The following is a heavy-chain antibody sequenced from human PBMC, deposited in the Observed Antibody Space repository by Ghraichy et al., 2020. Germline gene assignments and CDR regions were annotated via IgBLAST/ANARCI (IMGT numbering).Heavy chain of an antibody. D-gene: IGHD6-19*01. CDR2: ISGSGGST. CDR3: AKDLGTSGWYFDY. CDR1: GFTFSNYA. V-gene: IGHV3-23*01. Sequence: GGSLRLSCAASGFTFSNYAMSWVRQAPGKGLEWVSTISGSGGSTFYADSVKGRFTISRDNSKNTLYLQMNSLRAEDTAIYYCAKDLGTSGWYFDYWGQGTLVTVSS. J-gene: IGHJ4*02.